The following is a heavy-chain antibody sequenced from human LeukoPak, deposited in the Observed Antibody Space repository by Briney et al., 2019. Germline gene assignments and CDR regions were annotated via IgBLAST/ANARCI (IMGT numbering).Heavy chain of an antibody. J-gene: IGHJ6*02. D-gene: IGHD6-6*01. Sequence: ASVKVSCKASGYTFTGYYMHWVRQAPGQGLEWMGWINPNSGGTNYAQKFQGRATMTRDTSISTAYMELSRLRSDDTAVYYCARDRGDSSSSGDYDYGMDVWGQGTTLTVSS. CDR2: INPNSGGT. CDR3: ARDRGDSSSSGDYDYGMDV. CDR1: GYTFTGYY. V-gene: IGHV1-2*02.